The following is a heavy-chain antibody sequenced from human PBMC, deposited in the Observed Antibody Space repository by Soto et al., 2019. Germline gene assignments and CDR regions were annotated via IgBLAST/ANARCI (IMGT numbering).Heavy chain of an antibody. V-gene: IGHV4-4*07. CDR1: GGSISSYY. Sequence: PSETLSLTCTVSGGSISSYYWSWIRQPAGKGLEWIGRIYTSGSTNYNPSLKSRVTMSVDTSKNQFSLKLSSVTAADTAVYYCARDDSPRGAVVPAAINYYGMDVWGQGTTVTVSS. D-gene: IGHD2-2*02. CDR3: ARDDSPRGAVVPAAINYYGMDV. J-gene: IGHJ6*02. CDR2: IYTSGST.